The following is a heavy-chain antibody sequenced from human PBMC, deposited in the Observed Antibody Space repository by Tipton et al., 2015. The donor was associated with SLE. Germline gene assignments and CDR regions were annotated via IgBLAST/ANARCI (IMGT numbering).Heavy chain of an antibody. CDR3: ARHYDGYSFDL. CDR2: ISHSGST. CDR1: DSSIGGGYY. D-gene: IGHD4-23*01. J-gene: IGHJ5*02. Sequence: TLSLTCAVSDSSIGGGYYWGWIRQPPGKGLEWIGYISHSGSTDYDPSLKSRVTISVDTSKNQLSLKLSSVTAADTALYYCARHYDGYSFDLWGQGTLVTVSS. V-gene: IGHV4-38-2*01.